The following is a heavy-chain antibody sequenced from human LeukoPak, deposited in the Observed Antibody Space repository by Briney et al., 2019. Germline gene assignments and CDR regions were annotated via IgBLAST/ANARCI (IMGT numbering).Heavy chain of an antibody. CDR3: ARDAYAHAFDI. D-gene: IGHD4-17*01. J-gene: IGHJ3*02. Sequence: PGRSLRLSCAASGFTFSSYVMHWVRQPPGKGLEWMTLISYGGNNTYYTDSVKGRFTISRDNSKNTLYLQMNSLRAEDTAVYYCARDAYAHAFDIWGQGTMVTVSS. V-gene: IGHV3-30*14. CDR2: ISYGGNNT. CDR1: GFTFSSYV.